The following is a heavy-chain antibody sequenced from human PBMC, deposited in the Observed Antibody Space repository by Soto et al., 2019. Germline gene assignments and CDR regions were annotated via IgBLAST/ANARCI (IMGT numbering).Heavy chain of an antibody. CDR2: ISSGGTT. D-gene: IGHD3-10*01. Sequence: GGSLRLSCAASGFTVSSNYLSWVRQAPGKGLEWVSLISSGGTTYYADSVKGRFTISRDNSKNTLDLQMNGLKAEDTAVYYCAKALWFGVVLSGGYFDYWGQGTLVTVSS. V-gene: IGHV3-66*01. CDR3: AKALWFGVVLSGGYFDY. CDR1: GFTVSSNY. J-gene: IGHJ4*02.